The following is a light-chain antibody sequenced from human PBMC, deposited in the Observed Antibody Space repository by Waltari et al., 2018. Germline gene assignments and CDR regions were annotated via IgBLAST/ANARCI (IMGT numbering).Light chain of an antibody. CDR2: DAS. CDR1: QSVGSY. V-gene: IGKV3-11*01. J-gene: IGKJ2*01. Sequence: EIVLTQSPATLSLSPGERANLSCRASQSVGSYLAWYQQKSGQAPRLLIYDASNRATGIPARFSGSGSGTDFTFTISSLEPEDFVVYYCHQRLIWPYTFGQGTKLEIK. CDR3: HQRLIWPYT.